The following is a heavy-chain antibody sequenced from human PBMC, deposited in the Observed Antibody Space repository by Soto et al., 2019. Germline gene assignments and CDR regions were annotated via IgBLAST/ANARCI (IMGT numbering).Heavy chain of an antibody. Sequence: QVQLVQSGAEVKKPGASVKVSCKASGYTFTSYAMHWVRQAPGQRLEWMGWINAGNGNTKYSQTFQGRVTITRDTSASTAYMELSSLRSDETTDYYCAWSIVVVTAADYWGQGTLVTVSS. CDR2: INAGNGNT. J-gene: IGHJ4*02. CDR3: AWSIVVVTAADY. CDR1: GYTFTSYA. D-gene: IGHD2-21*02. V-gene: IGHV1-3*01.